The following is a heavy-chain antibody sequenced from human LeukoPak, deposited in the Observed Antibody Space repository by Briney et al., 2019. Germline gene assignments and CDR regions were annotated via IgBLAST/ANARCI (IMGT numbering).Heavy chain of an antibody. J-gene: IGHJ4*02. CDR1: GYSFTNYT. Sequence: GESLKISCQGSGYSFTNYTINWVRLAPGQGLGWMGWIDTNTGNPTYAQGFAGRSVFSLDTSVTTTYLQISSLKAEDTAVYFCTRGRDTTGYFVYWGQGTLVTVSS. CDR2: IDTNTGNP. V-gene: IGHV7-4-1*02. CDR3: TRGRDTTGYFVY. D-gene: IGHD3-22*01.